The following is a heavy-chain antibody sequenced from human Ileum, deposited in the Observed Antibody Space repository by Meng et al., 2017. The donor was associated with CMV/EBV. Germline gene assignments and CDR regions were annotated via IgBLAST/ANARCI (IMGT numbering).Heavy chain of an antibody. D-gene: IGHD4-11*01. CDR2: IYYSGTT. CDR1: GGSISSGDYY. V-gene: IGHV4-30-4*08. CDR3: ARDSSGYSRLDY. J-gene: IGHJ4*02. Sequence: TVSGGSISSGDYYWSWIRQPPGKGLEWIGYIYYSGTTYYNPSLKSRVTISVDTSKNQFSLKLSSVTAADTAVYHCARDSSGYSRLDYRGQGTLVTVSS.